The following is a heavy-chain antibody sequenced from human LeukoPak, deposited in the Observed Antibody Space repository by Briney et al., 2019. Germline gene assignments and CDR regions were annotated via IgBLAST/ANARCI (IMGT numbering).Heavy chain of an antibody. V-gene: IGHV1-46*01. Sequence: ASVKVSCKASEYTFTSYYMHWVRQAPGQGLEWMGIINPSGGSISYAQKFQGRVTMTRDTSTSTVYMELSSLRSEDTAVYYCARADPGGTTVTTKDYWGQGTLVTVSS. CDR3: ARADPGGTTVTTKDY. J-gene: IGHJ4*02. CDR1: EYTFTSYY. D-gene: IGHD4-17*01. CDR2: INPSGGSI.